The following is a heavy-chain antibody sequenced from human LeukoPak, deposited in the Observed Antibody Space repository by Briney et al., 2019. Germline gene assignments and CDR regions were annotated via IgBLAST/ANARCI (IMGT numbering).Heavy chain of an antibody. CDR3: ARDNQDSSSWTGLYYYGMDV. V-gene: IGHV3-21*01. CDR2: ISSSSSYI. Sequence: PGGSLRLSCVASGFTFSSYSMNWVRQAPGKGLEWVSSISSSSSYIYYADSVKGRFTISRDNAKNSLYLQMNSLRAEDTAVYYCARDNQDSSSWTGLYYYGMDVWGQGTTVTVSS. CDR1: GFTFSSYS. D-gene: IGHD6-13*01. J-gene: IGHJ6*02.